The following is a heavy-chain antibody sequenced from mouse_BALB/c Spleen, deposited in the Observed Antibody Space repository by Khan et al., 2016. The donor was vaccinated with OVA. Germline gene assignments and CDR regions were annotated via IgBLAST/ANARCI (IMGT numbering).Heavy chain of an antibody. J-gene: IGHJ2*01. V-gene: IGHV1-7*01. Sequence: QVRLQQSGAELAKPGASVKMSCKTSGYTFINYWILWVKQRPGQGLEWIGYINPTTNYTEFNQNFKDKATLTADRSSSTAYMQLSSLTSEDSAVYYCARRGLRWDFDYGGQGTTLTVSS. CDR2: INPTTNYT. CDR1: GYTFINYW. D-gene: IGHD1-1*01. CDR3: ARRGLRWDFDY.